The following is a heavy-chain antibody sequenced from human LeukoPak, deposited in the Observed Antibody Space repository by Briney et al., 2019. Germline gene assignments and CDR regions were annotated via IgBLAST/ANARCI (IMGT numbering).Heavy chain of an antibody. CDR1: GGSIRSYY. D-gene: IGHD3-3*01. Sequence: PSETLSLTCTVSGGSIRSYYWSWIRQPPGKGLEWIGYIYHSGSTNYNPSLKSRVTISVDTSKNQFSLKLSSVTAADTAVYYCARGRFLDAFDIWGQGTMVTVSS. J-gene: IGHJ3*02. CDR2: IYHSGST. CDR3: ARGRFLDAFDI. V-gene: IGHV4-59*01.